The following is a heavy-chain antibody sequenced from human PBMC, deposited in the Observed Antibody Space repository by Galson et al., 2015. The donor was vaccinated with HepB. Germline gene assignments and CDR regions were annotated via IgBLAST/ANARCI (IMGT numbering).Heavy chain of an antibody. J-gene: IGHJ4*02. D-gene: IGHD2-2*01. Sequence: SVKVSCKASGGTFSSYAISWVRQAPGQGLEWMGGIIPIFGTANYAQKFQGRVTITADESTSTAYMELSSLRSEDTAVYYCARDKGRYCSSTSCYPFDYWGQGTLVTVSS. CDR3: ARDKGRYCSSTSCYPFDY. CDR1: GGTFSSYA. V-gene: IGHV1-69*13. CDR2: IIPIFGTA.